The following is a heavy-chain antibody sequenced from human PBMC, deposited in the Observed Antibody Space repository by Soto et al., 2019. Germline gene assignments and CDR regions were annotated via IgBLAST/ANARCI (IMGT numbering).Heavy chain of an antibody. Sequence: SETLSLTCTVSGGSISSYYWSWIRQPPGKGLEWIGYIYYSGSTNYNPSLRSRVTISVDTSKNQFSLKLSSVTAADTAVYYCARVASDGDYFDYWSQGTLVTVSS. CDR3: ARVASDGDYFDY. V-gene: IGHV4-59*01. J-gene: IGHJ4*02. CDR1: GGSISSYY. CDR2: IYYSGST. D-gene: IGHD2-21*02.